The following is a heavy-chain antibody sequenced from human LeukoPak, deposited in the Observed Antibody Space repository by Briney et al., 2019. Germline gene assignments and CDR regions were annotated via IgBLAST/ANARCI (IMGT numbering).Heavy chain of an antibody. CDR1: GGSIYSGGYY. Sequence: PSETLSLTCTVSGGSIYSGGYYWRWIRQHPGKGLEWIGYIYYTGSTYYNPSLKSRVAISVDTSKNQFSLILSSVTAADTAVYYCARNADGSGNLLPFYFDYWGPGTLVTVSS. CDR2: IYYTGST. V-gene: IGHV4-31*03. D-gene: IGHD3-10*01. J-gene: IGHJ4*02. CDR3: ARNADGSGNLLPFYFDY.